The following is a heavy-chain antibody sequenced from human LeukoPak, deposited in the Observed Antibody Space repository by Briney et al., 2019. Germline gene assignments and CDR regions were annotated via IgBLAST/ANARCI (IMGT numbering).Heavy chain of an antibody. Sequence: SETLSLTCTVSGGSISSYYWSWIRQPPGKGLEWIGYIYYSGSTNYNPSLKSRVTISVDTSKNQFSLKLSSVTAADTAVYYCARSPVLYDSSGYYLYYFDYWGQGTLVTVSS. D-gene: IGHD3-22*01. CDR1: GGSISSYY. V-gene: IGHV4-59*08. CDR2: IYYSGST. CDR3: ARSPVLYDSSGYYLYYFDY. J-gene: IGHJ4*02.